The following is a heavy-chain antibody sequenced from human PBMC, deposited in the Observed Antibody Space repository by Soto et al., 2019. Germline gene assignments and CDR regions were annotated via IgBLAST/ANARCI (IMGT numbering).Heavy chain of an antibody. CDR1: GYTLTELS. V-gene: IGHV1-24*01. CDR2: FDPEDGET. D-gene: IGHD3-3*01. Sequence: ASVKVSCKVSGYTLTELSMHWVRQAPGKGLEWMGGFDPEDGETIYAQKFQGRVTMTEDTSTDTAYMELSSLRSEDTAVYYCATVSKGSGYYYYYGMDVWGQGTTVTVSS. J-gene: IGHJ6*02. CDR3: ATVSKGSGYYYYYGMDV.